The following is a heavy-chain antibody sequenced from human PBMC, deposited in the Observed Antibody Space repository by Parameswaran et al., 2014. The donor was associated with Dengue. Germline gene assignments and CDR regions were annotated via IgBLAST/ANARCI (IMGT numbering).Heavy chain of an antibody. CDR3: ARKRPYYYGPRGAFDI. Sequence: WIRQPPGKGLEWVSSISSSSSYIYYADSVKGRFTISRDNAKNSLYLQMNSLRAEDTAVYYCARKRPYYYGPRGAFDIWGQGTMVTVSS. V-gene: IGHV3-21*01. D-gene: IGHD3-10*01. CDR2: ISSSSSYI. J-gene: IGHJ3*02.